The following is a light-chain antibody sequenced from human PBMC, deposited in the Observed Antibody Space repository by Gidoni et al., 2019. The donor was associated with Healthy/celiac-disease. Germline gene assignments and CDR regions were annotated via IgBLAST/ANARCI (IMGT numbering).Light chain of an antibody. J-gene: IGKJ5*01. CDR3: QQYYSTPLT. Sequence: DIVMTQSPDSLAVSLGERATINCKSSQSVSYSSNNKNYLAWYQQKPGQPPNLLIYWASTRESGVPDRFSGSGSGTDFTLTISSLQAEDVAVYYCQQYYSTPLTFGQGTRLEIK. CDR1: QSVSYSSNNKNY. CDR2: WAS. V-gene: IGKV4-1*01.